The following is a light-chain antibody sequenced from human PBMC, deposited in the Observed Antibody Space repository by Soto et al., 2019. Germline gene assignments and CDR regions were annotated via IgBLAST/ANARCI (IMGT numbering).Light chain of an antibody. CDR1: QSISSW. CDR2: DAS. J-gene: IGKJ1*01. Sequence: DIQMTPSPSTLSASVGDRVTITCRASQSISSWLAWYQQKPGKAPKLLIYDASSLESGVPSRFSGTGSGTEFTLTFISLQHDEFATYYCQKYISHGTFGQGTKVDIK. V-gene: IGKV1-5*01. CDR3: QKYISHGT.